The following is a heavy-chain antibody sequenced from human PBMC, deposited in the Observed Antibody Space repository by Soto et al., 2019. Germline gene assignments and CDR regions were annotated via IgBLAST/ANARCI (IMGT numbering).Heavy chain of an antibody. CDR1: GFTFTNAW. V-gene: IGHV3-15*07. Sequence: EVQLVESGGGLVEPGGSLRLSCAASGFTFTNAWMNWVRQSPGKGLAWVGRIKSKRDGGTTDYAAPVNGRFTVSRDASENTRFLEMTRRKIEDTAVYYGAVKGGSSKGWFDPWGQGTLVTVSS. J-gene: IGHJ5*02. CDR2: IKSKRDGGTT. CDR3: AVKGGSSKGWFDP. D-gene: IGHD6-6*01.